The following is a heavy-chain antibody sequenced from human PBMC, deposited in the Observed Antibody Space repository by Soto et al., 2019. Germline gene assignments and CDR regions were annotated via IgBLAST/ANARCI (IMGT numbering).Heavy chain of an antibody. CDR2: IYHSGST. V-gene: IGHV4-30-2*01. CDR3: ARDVLCGGDWSCYFDY. CDR1: GGSISSGGYS. J-gene: IGHJ4*02. Sequence: SETLSLTCAVSGGSISSGGYSWSRIRQPPGKGLEWIGYIYHSGSTYYNPSLKSRVTISVGRSKNQFSLKLSAVTAADTAVYYCARDVLCGGDWSCYFDYWGQGTLVTVSS. D-gene: IGHD2-21*02.